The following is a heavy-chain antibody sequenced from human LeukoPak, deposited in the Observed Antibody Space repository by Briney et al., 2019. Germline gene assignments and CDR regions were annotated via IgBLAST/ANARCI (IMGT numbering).Heavy chain of an antibody. V-gene: IGHV3-30*02. CDR2: IRYDGSNK. Sequence: GGSLRLSCAASGFTFSSYGMHWVRQAPGKGLEWVAFIRYDGSNKYYADSVKGRFTISRDNSKNTLYLQMNSLRAEDTAVYYCAKAPRRDGYNYPYYYYMDVWGKGTTVTVSS. D-gene: IGHD5-24*01. CDR1: GFTFSSYG. CDR3: AKAPRRDGYNYPYYYYMDV. J-gene: IGHJ6*03.